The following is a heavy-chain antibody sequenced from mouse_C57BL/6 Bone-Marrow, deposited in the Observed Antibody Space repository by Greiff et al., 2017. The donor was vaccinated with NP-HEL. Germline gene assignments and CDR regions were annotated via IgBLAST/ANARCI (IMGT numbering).Heavy chain of an antibody. D-gene: IGHD2-2*01. Sequence: LQESGAELARPGASVKLSCKASGYTFTSYGISWVKQRTGQGLEWIGEIYPRSGNTYYNEKFKGKATLTADKSSSTAYMELRSLTSEDSAVYFCAREGYGYDWFAYWGQGTLVTVSA. CDR2: IYPRSGNT. CDR1: GYTFTSYG. CDR3: AREGYGYDWFAY. J-gene: IGHJ3*01. V-gene: IGHV1-81*01.